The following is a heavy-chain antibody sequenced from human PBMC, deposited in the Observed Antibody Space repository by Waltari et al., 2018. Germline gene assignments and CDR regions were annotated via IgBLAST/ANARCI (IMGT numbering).Heavy chain of an antibody. V-gene: IGHV1-69*02. J-gene: IGHJ4*02. CDR3: ARSTTLTAPLDY. CDR2: IIPIIDMA. Sequence: QVQLVQSGAEVKKPGSSVKVSCRASGGTFSSYTINWVRQAPGQGLEWMGRIIPIIDMANYAQKFQGRVTITADKSTGTAYMELSSLRSEDTAVYYCARSTTLTAPLDYWGQGTLVTVSS. D-gene: IGHD4-17*01. CDR1: GGTFSSYT.